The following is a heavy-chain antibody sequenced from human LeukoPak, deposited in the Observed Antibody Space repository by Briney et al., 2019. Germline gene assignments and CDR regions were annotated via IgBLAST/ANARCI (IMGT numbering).Heavy chain of an antibody. J-gene: IGHJ4*02. CDR1: GGSFSGYY. CDR3: ARGRSYYYGSGILLDY. Sequence: PSETLSLTCAVYGGSFSGYYWSWIRQPPGKGLEWIGEINHSGSTNYNPSLKSRVTISVDTSKNQFSLKLSSVTAADTAVYYCARGRSYYYGSGILLDYWGQGTLVTVSS. CDR2: INHSGST. D-gene: IGHD3-10*01. V-gene: IGHV4-34*01.